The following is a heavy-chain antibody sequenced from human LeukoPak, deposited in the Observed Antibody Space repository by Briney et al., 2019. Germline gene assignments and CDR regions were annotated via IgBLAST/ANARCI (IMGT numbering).Heavy chain of an antibody. CDR3: AKGSRYCGGHCFDS. CDR2: IYYSGST. CDR1: GGSISSYY. D-gene: IGHD2-21*01. Sequence: SETLSLTCTVSGGSISSYYWSWIRQPPGKGLEWIGYIYYSGSTNYNPSLKSRVTISVDTSKNQFSLKLSSVTAADTAAYYCAKGSRYCGGHCFDSWGQGTLVTVSS. J-gene: IGHJ4*02. V-gene: IGHV4-59*01.